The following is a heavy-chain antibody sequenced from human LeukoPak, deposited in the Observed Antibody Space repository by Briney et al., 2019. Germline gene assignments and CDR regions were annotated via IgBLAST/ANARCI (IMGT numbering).Heavy chain of an antibody. CDR2: ITGSGGST. CDR3: ATDPLLDY. Sequence: GGSLRLSCAASGFTFSSYAMSWVPEAPGKVLEWVSVITGSGGSTYYADSVKGRFTMSRDNSKNTLYLQMNSLRAEDTAVYYCATDPLLDYWGQGTLVTVSS. V-gene: IGHV3-23*01. J-gene: IGHJ4*02. D-gene: IGHD2-15*01. CDR1: GFTFSSYA.